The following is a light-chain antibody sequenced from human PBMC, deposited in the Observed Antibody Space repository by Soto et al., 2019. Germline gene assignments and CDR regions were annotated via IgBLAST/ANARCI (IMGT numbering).Light chain of an antibody. CDR2: GAY. CDR3: QQYNNWPPLT. Sequence: EIVLTQSPATLSLSPWERVTLSCRASQSVNNYLFWYQQKPGLAPRLLIFGAYTRATGIPARFSGSGSGTEFTLTISSLQSEDSAVYFCQQYNNWPPLTFGGGTKVDIK. CDR1: QSVNNY. V-gene: IGKV3D-15*01. J-gene: IGKJ4*01.